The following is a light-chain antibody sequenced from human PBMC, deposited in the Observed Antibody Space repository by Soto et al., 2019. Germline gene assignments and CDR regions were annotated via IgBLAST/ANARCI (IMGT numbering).Light chain of an antibody. CDR3: QQYDSYPLT. CDR1: QSISSW. V-gene: IGKV1-5*03. Sequence: DIQTTQSPSTLSAFVGDRVTITCRASQSISSWLAWFQQKPGKAPKLLIYKASSLESGVPSRFSGSGSGTEFTLTISSLQPDDFAAYYCQQYDSYPLTFGGGTKVEIK. CDR2: KAS. J-gene: IGKJ4*01.